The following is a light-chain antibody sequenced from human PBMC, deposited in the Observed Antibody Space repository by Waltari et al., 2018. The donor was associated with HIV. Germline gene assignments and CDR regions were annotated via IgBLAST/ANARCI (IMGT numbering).Light chain of an antibody. J-gene: IGKJ3*01. CDR2: GAY. Sequence: DIQMTQPPSSLSASVGDRVPITYRPGHSINTFLNWYQMKPGKVPRLLFYGAYRVESGVPSRFSATGSGTDFSLTISSLQPEDFATYYCLQGYIAPLTFGPGTKVDIK. CDR3: LQGYIAPLT. V-gene: IGKV1-39*01. CDR1: HSINTF.